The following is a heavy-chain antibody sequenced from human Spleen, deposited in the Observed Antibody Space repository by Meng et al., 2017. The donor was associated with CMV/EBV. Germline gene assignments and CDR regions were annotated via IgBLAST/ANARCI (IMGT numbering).Heavy chain of an antibody. D-gene: IGHD6-13*01. Sequence: SETLSLTCAVYGGSFSGYYWSWIRQPPGKGLEWIGEINHSGSTNYNPSRKSRVTISVNTSKNQFSLKLSSVTAADTAVYYCYRGGYSSSWPPQFNYYYYGMDVWGQGTTVTVSS. CDR3: YRGGYSSSWPPQFNYYYYGMDV. J-gene: IGHJ6*02. CDR1: GGSFSGYY. V-gene: IGHV4-34*01. CDR2: INHSGST.